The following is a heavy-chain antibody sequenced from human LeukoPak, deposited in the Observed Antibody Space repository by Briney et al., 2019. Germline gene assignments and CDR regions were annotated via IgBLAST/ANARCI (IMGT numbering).Heavy chain of an antibody. Sequence: PSETLSLTCAVYGGSFSGYYWSWIRQPPGKGLEWIGEINHSGSTNHNPSLKSRVTISVDTSKNQFSLKLSSVTAADTAVYYCARRYCSSTSCYLRFVRDWFDPWGQGTLVTVSS. CDR2: INHSGST. J-gene: IGHJ5*02. D-gene: IGHD2-2*01. V-gene: IGHV4-34*01. CDR1: GGSFSGYY. CDR3: ARRYCSSTSCYLRFVRDWFDP.